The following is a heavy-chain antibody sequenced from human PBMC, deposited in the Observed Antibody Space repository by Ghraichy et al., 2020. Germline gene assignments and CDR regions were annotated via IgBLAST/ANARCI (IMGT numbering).Heavy chain of an antibody. CDR1: GASISSSGYS. D-gene: IGHD3/OR15-3a*01. CDR3: ARVPRKFWTGYPTTLHYFDY. Sequence: SETLSLTCAVSGASISSSGYSWSWVRQPPGKGLEWIGYIYHGGIADYSPSLKGRVTLSLDRSNNQFSLKLNSVTPADTAIYYCARVPRKFWTGYPTTLHYFDYWGRGTLVTVSS. V-gene: IGHV4-30-2*01. J-gene: IGHJ4*02. CDR2: IYHGGIA.